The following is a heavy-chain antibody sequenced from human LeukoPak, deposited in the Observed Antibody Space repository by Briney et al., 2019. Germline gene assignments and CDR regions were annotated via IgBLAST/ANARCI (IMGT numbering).Heavy chain of an antibody. CDR1: GFTFSDYY. CDR2: ISSSISTI. V-gene: IGHV3-11*01. D-gene: IGHD1-1*01. CDR3: ARNPPNWNDLSFDY. Sequence: GGSLRLSCAASGFTFSDYYMTWIRQAPGKGLEWVSYISSSISTIYYADSVKGRFTISRDNAKNSLYLQMNSLRAEDTAVYYCARNPPNWNDLSFDYWGQGTLVTVSS. J-gene: IGHJ4*02.